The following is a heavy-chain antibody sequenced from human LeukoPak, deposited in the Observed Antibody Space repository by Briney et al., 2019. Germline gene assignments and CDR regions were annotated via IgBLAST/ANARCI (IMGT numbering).Heavy chain of an antibody. CDR3: ARDRGFGQADV. V-gene: IGHV3-7*01. Sequence: GGSLRLSCAASGFTFSGYWMSWLRQAPGKGLEWVANIKQDGGGKYYVDSVKSRFTISRDNPKNSLYLQMNGLRAEDTAVYYCARDRGFGQADVWGKGTTVTVSS. J-gene: IGHJ6*04. D-gene: IGHD3-10*01. CDR2: IKQDGGGK. CDR1: GFTFSGYW.